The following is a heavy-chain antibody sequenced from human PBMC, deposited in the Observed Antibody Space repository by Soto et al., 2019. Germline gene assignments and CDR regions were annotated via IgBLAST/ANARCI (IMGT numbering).Heavy chain of an antibody. D-gene: IGHD3-3*01. V-gene: IGHV4-59*01. CDR3: ASSPYYDFWSGYSYFDY. CDR1: GGSISSYY. Sequence: SETLSLTCTVSGGSISSYYWSWIRQPPGKGLEWIGYIYYSGSTNYNPSLKSRVTISVDTSKNQFSLKLSSVTAADTAVYYCASSPYYDFWSGYSYFDYWGQGTLVTVSS. J-gene: IGHJ4*02. CDR2: IYYSGST.